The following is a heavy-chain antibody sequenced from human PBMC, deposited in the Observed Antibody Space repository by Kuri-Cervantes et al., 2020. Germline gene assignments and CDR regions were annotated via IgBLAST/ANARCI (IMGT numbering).Heavy chain of an antibody. D-gene: IGHD2-21*01. CDR2: ANHTGSA. J-gene: IGHJ6*03. CDR1: GGSSSGYS. Sequence: SETLSLTCAVYGGSSSGYSWSWIRQPPGKGLEWIGEANHTGSANYNPSLKSRVTISVDTSKNQFSLRLTSVTAADTAVYYCARHVINSYYYYHYMDVWGKGATVTVSS. V-gene: IGHV4-34*01. CDR3: ARHVINSYYYYHYMDV.